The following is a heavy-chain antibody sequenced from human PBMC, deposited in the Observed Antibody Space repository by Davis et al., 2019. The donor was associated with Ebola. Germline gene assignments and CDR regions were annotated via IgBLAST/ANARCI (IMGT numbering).Heavy chain of an antibody. D-gene: IGHD6-19*01. CDR1: GSTFSSYV. Sequence: PGGSLRLSCAASGSTFSSYVMSWVRHAPGTGLEWVSALDSRGYATGYANSVKGRFTTSRDNSKNTLYLRMNSLRAEDTAIYYCAKSNPGPKQWPGPFDSWGQGTLATVSS. J-gene: IGHJ4*02. V-gene: IGHV3-23*01. CDR3: AKSNPGPKQWPGPFDS. CDR2: LDSRGYAT.